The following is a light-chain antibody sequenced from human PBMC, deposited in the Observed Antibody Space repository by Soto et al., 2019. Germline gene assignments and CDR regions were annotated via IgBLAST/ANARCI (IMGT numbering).Light chain of an antibody. V-gene: IGLV2-14*01. CDR3: QVWDSSSDHPGV. CDR2: EVT. Sequence: QSALTQPASVSGSPGQSITISCTGTSSDVGGYNYVSWYQQHPGKAPKLIIYEVTHRPSGIPERFSGSNSGNTATLTISRVEAGDEADYYCQVWDSSSDHPGVFGTGTKLTVL. CDR1: SSDVGGYNY. J-gene: IGLJ1*01.